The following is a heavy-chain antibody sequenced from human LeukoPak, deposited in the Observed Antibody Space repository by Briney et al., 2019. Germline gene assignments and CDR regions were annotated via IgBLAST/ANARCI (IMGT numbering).Heavy chain of an antibody. Sequence: SETLSLTCTVSGGSISGYYWSWIRQSPGKRLEWIAYISFTGNTNYNPSLKSRVTISLDTAKTHFSLTLSSLTAADTAGYYCARSPPGWYYDNSGQYYFDTWGRGALVTVSS. CDR3: ARSPPGWYYDNSGQYYFDT. V-gene: IGHV4-59*08. J-gene: IGHJ4*02. D-gene: IGHD3-22*01. CDR1: GGSISGYY. CDR2: ISFTGNT.